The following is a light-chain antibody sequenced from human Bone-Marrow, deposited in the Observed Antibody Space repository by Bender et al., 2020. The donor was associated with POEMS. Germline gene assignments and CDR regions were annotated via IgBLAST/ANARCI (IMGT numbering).Light chain of an antibody. CDR2: KDN. CDR1: SSNIGAGFD. J-gene: IGLJ3*02. CDR3: VAWDASLNGWV. Sequence: QSVLTQPPSVSGAPGQRVTISCTGSSSNIGAGFDVHWYQQLPGTAPKLLIYKDNQRPSGVPDRFSGSKSGTSASLAITGLQSDDEAIYFCVAWDASLNGWVFGGGTKLTVL. V-gene: IGLV1-50*01.